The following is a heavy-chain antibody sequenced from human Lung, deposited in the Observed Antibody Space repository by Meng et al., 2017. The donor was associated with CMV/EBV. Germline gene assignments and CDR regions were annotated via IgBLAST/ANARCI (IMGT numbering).Heavy chain of an antibody. CDR3: ARTSGSYFH. J-gene: IGHJ4*02. D-gene: IGHD1-26*01. CDR2: ISYDGSNK. CDR1: GFTFSSYA. Sequence: SCAASGFTFSSYAMHWVRQAPGKGLEWVAVISYDGSNKYYADSVKGRFTISRDNSKNTLYLQMNSLRAEDTAVYYCARTSGSYFHWGQGPLVTVSS. V-gene: IGHV3-30*04.